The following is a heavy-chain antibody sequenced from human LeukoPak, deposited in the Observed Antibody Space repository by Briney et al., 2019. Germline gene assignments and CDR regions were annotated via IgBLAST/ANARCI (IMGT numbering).Heavy chain of an antibody. D-gene: IGHD3-10*01. CDR2: MNPNSGNT. J-gene: IGHJ6*03. Sequence: GASVKVSCKASGYTFTSYDINWVRQATGQGLEWMGWMNPNSGNTGYAQKFQGRVTITRNTSISTAYMELSSLRSEDTAVYYCARRAVLLWFGEEVTGYYYMDVWGKGTTVTVSS. CDR3: ARRAVLLWFGEEVTGYYYMDV. V-gene: IGHV1-8*03. CDR1: GYTFTSYD.